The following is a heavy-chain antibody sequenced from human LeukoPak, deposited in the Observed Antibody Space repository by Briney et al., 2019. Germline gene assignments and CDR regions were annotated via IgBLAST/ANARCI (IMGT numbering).Heavy chain of an antibody. CDR3: ARPRRYSSGWYYFDY. D-gene: IGHD6-19*01. J-gene: IGHJ4*02. V-gene: IGHV1-8*03. Sequence: ASVKVSCKASGYTFTGYYMHWVRQAPGKGLEWMGWMNPNSGNTGYAQKFKGRFTITRNNSINTAYMELSSLRSEDTAGYYCARPRRYSSGWYYFDYWGQGTLVTVSS. CDR1: GYTFTGYY. CDR2: MNPNSGNT.